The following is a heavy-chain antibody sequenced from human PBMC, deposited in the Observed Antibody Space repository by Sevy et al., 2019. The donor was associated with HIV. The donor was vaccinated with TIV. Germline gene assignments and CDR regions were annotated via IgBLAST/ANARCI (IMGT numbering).Heavy chain of an antibody. CDR1: GFTVSSNY. CDR2: IYSGGST. V-gene: IGHV3-53*01. J-gene: IGHJ5*02. Sequence: GGSLRLSCAASGFTVSSNYMSWVRQAPGKGLEWVSVIYSGGSTYYADSVKGRFTISRDNSKNTLYLQMNSLRAEETAVYYCAREGNSSGYYWFDPWGQGTLVTVSS. CDR3: AREGNSSGYYWFDP. D-gene: IGHD3-22*01.